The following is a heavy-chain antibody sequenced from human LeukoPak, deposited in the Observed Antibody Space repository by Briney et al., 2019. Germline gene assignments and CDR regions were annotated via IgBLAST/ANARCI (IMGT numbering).Heavy chain of an antibody. J-gene: IGHJ4*02. CDR2: IIDSGIST. V-gene: IGHV3-23*01. D-gene: IGHD1-26*01. CDR3: AKGSRGNYDY. Sequence: GGSLRLSCAASGFTFRNYAMAWVRQAPEKGLEWVSSIIDSGISTYYADSVKGRFTISRDNSKNTLYLQMNSLRAEDTAVYYCAKGSRGNYDYWGQGTLVTVSS. CDR1: GFTFRNYA.